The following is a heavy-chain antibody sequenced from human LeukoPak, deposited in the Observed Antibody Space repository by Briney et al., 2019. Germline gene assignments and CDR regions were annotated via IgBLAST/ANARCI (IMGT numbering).Heavy chain of an antibody. D-gene: IGHD3-10*01. CDR1: GYTFTSYG. V-gene: IGHV1-24*01. CDR3: ATLGSGSYYAAPYIFDY. CDR2: FDPENGET. J-gene: IGHJ4*02. Sequence: ASVKVSCKASGYTFTSYGISWVRQAPGKGLEWMGGFDPENGETIYAQKFQGRVTTTEDTSTDTAYMELSSLRSEDTAVYYCATLGSGSYYAAPYIFDYWGQGTLVTVSS.